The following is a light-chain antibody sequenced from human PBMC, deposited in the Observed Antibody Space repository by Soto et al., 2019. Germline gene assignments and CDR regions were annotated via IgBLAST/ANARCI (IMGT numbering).Light chain of an antibody. CDR2: AAS. CDR1: QSISGY. V-gene: IGKV1-39*01. J-gene: IGKJ4*01. CDR3: QQSHSTPLT. Sequence: DIQMTQSPSSLSASVGDRVTITCRASQSISGYLNWYQQKPWKAPKLLIYAASTLQSGVPSRFSGSGSGTDFTLTISSLQPEDSATYYCQQSHSTPLTFGGGTKVEI.